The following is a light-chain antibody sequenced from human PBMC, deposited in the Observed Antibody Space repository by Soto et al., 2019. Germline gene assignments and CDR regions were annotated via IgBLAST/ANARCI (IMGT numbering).Light chain of an antibody. J-gene: IGLJ7*01. CDR1: NSDVGGYDF. CDR2: EVN. V-gene: IGLV2-8*01. Sequence: QSALTQPPSASGSPGQSVTISCTGTNSDVGGYDFVSWYQQHPGKAPKLMIYEVNKRPSGVPDRFSGSKSGNTASLTVSGLQADDEASYYCSSFAGSNNVLFGGGTQLTVL. CDR3: SSFAGSNNVL.